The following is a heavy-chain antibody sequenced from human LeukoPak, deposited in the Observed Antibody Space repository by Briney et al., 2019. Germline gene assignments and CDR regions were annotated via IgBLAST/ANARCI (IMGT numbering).Heavy chain of an antibody. D-gene: IGHD3-16*01. CDR1: GFTFSSYT. J-gene: IGHJ4*02. V-gene: IGHV3-21*01. CDR2: ISSSSSYI. Sequence: GGSXRXXCAASGFTFSSYTMNWVRQAPGKGLEWVSSISSSSSYIFDADSVKGRFTISRDNAKNSLYLQMNSLRAEDTAVYYCARPQRGHWGQGTLVTVSS. CDR3: ARPQRGH.